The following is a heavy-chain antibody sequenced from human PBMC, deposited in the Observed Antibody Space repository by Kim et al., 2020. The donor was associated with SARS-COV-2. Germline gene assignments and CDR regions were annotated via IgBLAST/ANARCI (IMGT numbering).Heavy chain of an antibody. Sequence: TAYAPSVKGRFPVSRDDAKSSLFRQMNSLESEDTAVYFCARDTAAAMDVWGQGTTVTVSS. CDR3: ARDTAAAMDV. D-gene: IGHD6-25*01. J-gene: IGHJ6*02. CDR2: T. V-gene: IGHV3-72*01.